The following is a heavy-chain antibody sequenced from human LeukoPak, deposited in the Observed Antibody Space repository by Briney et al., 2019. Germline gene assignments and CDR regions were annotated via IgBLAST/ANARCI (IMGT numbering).Heavy chain of an antibody. D-gene: IGHD3-10*01. CDR2: IIPIFGTA. Sequence: SVKVSCKASGGTFSSYAISWVCQAPGQGLEWMGGIIPIFGTANYAQKFQGRVTITTDESTSTAYMELSSLRSEDTAVYYCARNNWFGELLAPNWFDPWGQGTLVTVPS. CDR1: GGTFSSYA. J-gene: IGHJ5*02. V-gene: IGHV1-69*05. CDR3: ARNNWFGELLAPNWFDP.